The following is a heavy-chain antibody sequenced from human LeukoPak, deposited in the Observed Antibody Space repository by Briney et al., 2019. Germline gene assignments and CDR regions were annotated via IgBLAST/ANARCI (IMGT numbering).Heavy chain of an antibody. CDR1: GGSISSYY. J-gene: IGHJ6*03. V-gene: IGHV4-59*01. CDR2: IYYSGST. D-gene: IGHD2-21*02. CDR3: ATYGGDSVSYYYHMDV. Sequence: SETLSLTCTVSGGSISSYYWSWIRQPPGKGLEWIGYIYYSGSTNYNPSLKSRLTISVDTSKNQFSLKLSSVTTADTAVYYCATYGGDSVSYYYHMDVWGTGTTVTVSS.